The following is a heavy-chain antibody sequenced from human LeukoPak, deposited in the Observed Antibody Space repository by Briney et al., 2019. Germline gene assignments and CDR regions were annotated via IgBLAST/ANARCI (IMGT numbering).Heavy chain of an antibody. J-gene: IGHJ4*02. CDR3: ARGGTGY. CDR1: GFTFTSYA. Sequence: PGGSLRLSCAASGFTFTSYAMSWVRQAPGKGLEWVSVIYSGGSTYYADSVKGRFTISRDNSKNTLYLQMNSLRAEDTAVYYCARGGTGYWGQGTLVTVSS. V-gene: IGHV3-53*01. CDR2: IYSGGST.